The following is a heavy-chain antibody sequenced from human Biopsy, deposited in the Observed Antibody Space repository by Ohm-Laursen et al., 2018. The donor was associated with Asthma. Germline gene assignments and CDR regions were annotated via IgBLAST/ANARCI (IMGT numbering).Heavy chain of an antibody. J-gene: IGHJ4*02. CDR3: ARDVMEWYLPAFDF. V-gene: IGHV3-30-3*01. D-gene: IGHD3-3*01. CDR2: GGSYYDGGLK. Sequence: RSLRLSCAASGFTFRSYAMHWVRQAPGKELEWVAVGGSYYDGGLKYYADSVNGRFTVSRDDSKNTLYLQMNSLRPDDTAVYYCARDVMEWYLPAFDFWGQGTLVTASS. CDR1: GFTFRSYA.